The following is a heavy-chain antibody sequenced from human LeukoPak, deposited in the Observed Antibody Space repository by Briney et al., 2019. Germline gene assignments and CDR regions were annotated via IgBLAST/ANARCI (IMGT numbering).Heavy chain of an antibody. Sequence: ASVKVSCKASGYTFSNYGITWVRQAPGQGLEWMGWISTYNANTNYAQEFQGRVTMTTDTSTSTAYMELRSLRSDDTAVYYCARDHSVDFWSGYYPGGWFDPWGQGTLVTVSS. D-gene: IGHD3-3*01. CDR1: GYTFSNYG. V-gene: IGHV1-18*01. CDR2: ISTYNANT. J-gene: IGHJ5*02. CDR3: ARDHSVDFWSGYYPGGWFDP.